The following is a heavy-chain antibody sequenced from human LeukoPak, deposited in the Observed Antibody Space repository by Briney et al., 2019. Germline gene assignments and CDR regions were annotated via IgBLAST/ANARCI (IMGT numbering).Heavy chain of an antibody. CDR1: GFTFSSYA. D-gene: IGHD3-16*02. V-gene: IGHV3-23*01. CDR3: AKGRRDTSDSSLDS. J-gene: IGHJ4*02. CDR2: VSASSGST. Sequence: PGGSLRLSCAASGFTFSSYAMSWVRQAPGKGLEWVSVVSASSGSTYYADSVKGRFTISRDSSKNTLYMQMSSLRAEDTAVYYCAKGRRDTSDSSLDSWGQGTLVTVSS.